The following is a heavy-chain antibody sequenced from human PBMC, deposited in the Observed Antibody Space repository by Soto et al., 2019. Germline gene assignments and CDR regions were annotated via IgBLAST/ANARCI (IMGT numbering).Heavy chain of an antibody. CDR3: AKDPGIAAAVPAFFQH. D-gene: IGHD6-13*01. Sequence: GGSLRLSCAASGCTFSSYWMSWVSQAPGKGLEWVANIKQDGSEKYYADSVKGRFTISRDNSKNTLYLQMNSLRAEDTAVYYCAKDPGIAAAVPAFFQHWGQGTLVTVSS. V-gene: IGHV3-7*01. CDR1: GCTFSSYW. J-gene: IGHJ1*01. CDR2: IKQDGSEK.